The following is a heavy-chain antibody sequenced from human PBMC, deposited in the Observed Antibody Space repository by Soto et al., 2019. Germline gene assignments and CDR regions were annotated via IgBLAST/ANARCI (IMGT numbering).Heavy chain of an antibody. J-gene: IGHJ6*02. CDR2: ISPYTGNT. CDR3: VMVDNYVTPTPQDV. CDR1: GYIFVNYG. D-gene: IGHD3-16*01. Sequence: QVQLVQSGDEVKKPGASVKVSCKASGYIFVNYGIAWVRQAPRQGLEWMGGISPYTGNTHSASKVQGRLTMTTDTSTSTAYMDLASLTSDDPAVYYCVMVDNYVTPTPQDVWGQGTTVTVSS. V-gene: IGHV1-18*01.